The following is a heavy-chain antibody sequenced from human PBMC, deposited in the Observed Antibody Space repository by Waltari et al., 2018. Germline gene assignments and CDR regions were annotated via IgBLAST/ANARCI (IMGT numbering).Heavy chain of an antibody. CDR3: ARGRMFGELQNYWYFDL. Sequence: QVQLQESGPGLVKPSGTLSLTCAVSGGSISSSNWWSWVRQPPGKGLGWIGEIYHSGSTNYNPSLKSRVTISVDKSKNQFSLKLSSVTAADTAVYYCARGRMFGELQNYWYFDLWGRGTLVTVSS. V-gene: IGHV4-4*02. CDR2: IYHSGST. J-gene: IGHJ2*01. D-gene: IGHD3-10*02. CDR1: GGSISSSNW.